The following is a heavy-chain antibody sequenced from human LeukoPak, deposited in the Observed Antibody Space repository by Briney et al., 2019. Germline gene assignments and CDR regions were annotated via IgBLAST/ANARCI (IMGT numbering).Heavy chain of an antibody. CDR1: GFTFSSYA. Sequence: GGSLRLSCAASGFTFSSYAMSWVRQAPGKGLEWVSAISGSGGSTYYADSVKGRFTISRDNSKNTLFLQMNSLRAEDTAVYYCAKSWNYYDSSGDDALDIWGQGTMVTVSS. D-gene: IGHD3-22*01. CDR2: ISGSGGST. J-gene: IGHJ3*02. V-gene: IGHV3-23*01. CDR3: AKSWNYYDSSGDDALDI.